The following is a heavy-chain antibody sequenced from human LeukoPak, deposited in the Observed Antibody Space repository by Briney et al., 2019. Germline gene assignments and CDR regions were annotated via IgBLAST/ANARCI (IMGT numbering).Heavy chain of an antibody. CDR1: GFTFSIYE. CDR3: AKDGDYYDSSGYYYVYFEFDY. J-gene: IGHJ4*02. Sequence: GGSLRLSCAASGFTFSIYEMTWVRQAPGKGLEWVSAISGSGGSTYYADSVKGRFTISRDNSKNTLYLQMNSLRAEDTAVYYCAKDGDYYDSSGYYYVYFEFDYWGQGTLVTVSS. CDR2: ISGSGGST. D-gene: IGHD3-22*01. V-gene: IGHV3-23*01.